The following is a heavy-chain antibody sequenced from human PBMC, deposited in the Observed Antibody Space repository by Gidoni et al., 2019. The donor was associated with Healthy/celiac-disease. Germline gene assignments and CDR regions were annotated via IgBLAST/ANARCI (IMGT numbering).Heavy chain of an antibody. V-gene: IGHV3-21*01. CDR1: GFTFSSYR. J-gene: IGHJ3*02. D-gene: IGHD3-10*01. Sequence: EVQLVESGGGLVKPGGSLRPSCAASGFTFSSYRMNWVRQAPGKGLAWVSSISSSSSYIYYADSVKGRFTISRDNAKNSLYLQMNSLRAEDTAVYYCARDRERVWLAAFDIWGQGTMVTVSS. CDR3: ARDRERVWLAAFDI. CDR2: ISSSSSYI.